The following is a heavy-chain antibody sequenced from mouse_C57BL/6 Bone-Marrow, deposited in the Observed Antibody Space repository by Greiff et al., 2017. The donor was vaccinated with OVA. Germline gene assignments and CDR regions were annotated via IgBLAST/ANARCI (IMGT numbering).Heavy chain of an antibody. D-gene: IGHD1-1*02. J-gene: IGHJ4*01. CDR3: AREGWDLLAMDY. CDR2: INYDGSST. CDR1: GFTFSDYY. V-gene: IGHV5-16*01. Sequence: EVKLVESEGGLVQPGSSMKLSCTASGFTFSDYYMAWVRQVPEKGLEWVANINYDGSSTYYLDSLKSRFIISRDNAKNILYLQMSSLKSEDTATYYCAREGWDLLAMDYWGQGTSVTVSS.